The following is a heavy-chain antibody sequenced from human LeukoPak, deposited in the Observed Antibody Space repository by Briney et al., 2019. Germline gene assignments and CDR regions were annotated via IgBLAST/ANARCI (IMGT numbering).Heavy chain of an antibody. D-gene: IGHD2-2*02. CDR2: INPNSGNT. Sequence: ASVKVSCKASGYTFTGYYMHWVRQAPGQGLEWMGWINPNSGNTGYAQKFQGRATITRNTSISTAYMELSSLRSEDTAVYYFARGDIVVVPAAIGSFYYHMDVWGKGTTVTVSS. CDR1: GYTFTGYY. V-gene: IGHV1-8*03. CDR3: ARGDIVVVPAAIGSFYYHMDV. J-gene: IGHJ6*03.